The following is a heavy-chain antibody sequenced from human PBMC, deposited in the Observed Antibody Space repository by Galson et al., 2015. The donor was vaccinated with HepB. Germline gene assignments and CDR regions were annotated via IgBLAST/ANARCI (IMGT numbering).Heavy chain of an antibody. CDR1: GGSITSFY. J-gene: IGHJ4*02. CDR2: IYSDGST. CDR3: ARNNYFDL. D-gene: IGHD1/OR15-1a*01. Sequence: LSLTCTVSGGSITSFYWRWIRQPAGKGPEWIGRIYSDGSTNYNPSLKSRITMSVDTSKKQVSLKLKSMTAADTATYYCARNNYFDLWGQGTLVTVSS. V-gene: IGHV4-4*07.